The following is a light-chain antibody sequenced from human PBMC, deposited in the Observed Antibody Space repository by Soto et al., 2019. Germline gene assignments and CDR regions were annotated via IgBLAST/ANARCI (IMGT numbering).Light chain of an antibody. CDR1: QSVSSSY. V-gene: IGKV3-20*01. J-gene: IGKJ1*01. Sequence: DIVLTQSPGTLSLSPGERATLSCRASQSVSSSYLAWYQQQPGQAPRLLIYGASSRATGIPDRFSGSGSGTDFTHTISRLEPEDFAVYYCQQYESSAQTFGQGTKVEI. CDR2: GAS. CDR3: QQYESSAQT.